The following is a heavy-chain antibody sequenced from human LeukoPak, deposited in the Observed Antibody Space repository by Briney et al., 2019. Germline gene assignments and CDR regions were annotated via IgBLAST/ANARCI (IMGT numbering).Heavy chain of an antibody. Sequence: PGGSLRLSCAASGFTFSSYTINWVRQAPGKGLGWVSAISGSGGSTYYADSVKGRFTISRDNSKNTLYLQMNSLRAEDTAVYYCATSSSWEGGAFDIWGQGTMVTVSS. CDR2: ISGSGGST. CDR1: GFTFSSYT. D-gene: IGHD6-13*01. V-gene: IGHV3-23*01. J-gene: IGHJ3*02. CDR3: ATSSSWEGGAFDI.